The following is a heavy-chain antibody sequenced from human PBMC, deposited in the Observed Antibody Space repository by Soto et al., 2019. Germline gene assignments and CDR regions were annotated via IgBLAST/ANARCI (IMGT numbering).Heavy chain of an antibody. D-gene: IGHD6-19*01. CDR1: GGSFSGYY. Sequence: LSLTCAVYGGSFSGYYWSWIRQPPGKGLEWIGEINHSGSTNYNPSLKSRVTISVDTSKNQFSLKLSSVTAADTAVYYCARVRHGGWLAYYYYGMDVWGQGTTVTVSS. CDR3: ARVRHGGWLAYYYYGMDV. CDR2: INHSGST. V-gene: IGHV4-34*01. J-gene: IGHJ6*02.